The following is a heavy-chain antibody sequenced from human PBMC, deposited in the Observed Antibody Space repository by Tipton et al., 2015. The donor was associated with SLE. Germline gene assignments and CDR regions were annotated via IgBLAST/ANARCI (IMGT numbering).Heavy chain of an antibody. CDR2: INFSGTT. CDR1: GDSISNNNYY. V-gene: IGHV4-39*02. J-gene: IGHJ4*02. D-gene: IGHD3-16*01. CDR3: GRAIGVYYFNF. Sequence: TLSLTCTLSGDSISNNNYYWGWIRQPPGKGLEGFGNINFSGTTYFNPSLKTRITISVDRSMFHFSLSLASVAAADTAVYDCGRAIGVYYFNFWGQGILV.